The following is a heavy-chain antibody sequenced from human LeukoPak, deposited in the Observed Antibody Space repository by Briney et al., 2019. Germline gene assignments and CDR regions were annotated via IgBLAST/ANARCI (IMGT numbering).Heavy chain of an antibody. V-gene: IGHV1-8*01. CDR1: GYTFTSYD. J-gene: IGHJ3*02. D-gene: IGHD3-9*01. Sequence: GASVKVSCKASGYTFTSYDIHWVRQATGQGLEWMGWMNPNSGNTGYAQKFQGRVTITRNTSISTAYMELSSLRSEDTAVYYCAVFSCGERQNPPSLLRYFDWRDAFDIWGQGTMVTVSS. CDR3: AVFSCGERQNPPSLLRYFDWRDAFDI. CDR2: MNPNSGNT.